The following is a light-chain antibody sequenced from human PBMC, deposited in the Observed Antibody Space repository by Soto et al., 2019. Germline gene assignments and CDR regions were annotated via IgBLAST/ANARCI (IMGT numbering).Light chain of an antibody. Sequence: QSALTQPPSASGSPGQSVAISCTGTSSDVGGYNYVSWYQQHPGKAPKLMIYEVNKRPSGVPDRFSCSKSGNTASLTFSGLQAEDKADYICSSYAGSSNVFGTGTKVTVL. V-gene: IGLV2-8*01. CDR1: SSDVGGYNY. CDR2: EVN. J-gene: IGLJ1*01. CDR3: SSYAGSSNV.